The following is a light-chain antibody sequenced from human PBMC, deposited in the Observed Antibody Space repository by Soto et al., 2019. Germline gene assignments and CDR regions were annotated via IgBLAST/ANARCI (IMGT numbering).Light chain of an antibody. CDR1: QSIGSD. V-gene: IGKV3-15*01. CDR3: QQYSDWPAVT. Sequence: EIVMTQSPATLSVSPGETATLSCRASQSIGSDLAWYQQKPGQAPRLIVYGATTRATGIPARCGGSGSGTYFTLFITMQSEDFAVYYCQQYSDWPAVTFGGGTKVDIK. J-gene: IGKJ4*01. CDR2: GAT.